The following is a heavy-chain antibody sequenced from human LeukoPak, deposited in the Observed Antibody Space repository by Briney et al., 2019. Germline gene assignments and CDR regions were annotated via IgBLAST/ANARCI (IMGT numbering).Heavy chain of an antibody. V-gene: IGHV3-30*18. CDR3: AKDLAGVYYYYYGMDV. CDR1: GFTFSSYG. J-gene: IGHJ6*02. Sequence: TGGSLRLSCAASGFTFSSYGMHWVRQAPGKGLEWVAVISYDGSNKYYADSVKGRFTISRDNSKNTLYLQMNSLRAEDTAVYYCAKDLAGVYYYYYGMDVWGQGTTVTVSS. CDR2: ISYDGSNK.